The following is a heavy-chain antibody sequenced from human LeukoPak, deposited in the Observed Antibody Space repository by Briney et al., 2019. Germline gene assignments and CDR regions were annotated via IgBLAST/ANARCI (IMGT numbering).Heavy chain of an antibody. CDR1: GFTFSSYA. CDR3: ASVAAVAGTNDY. V-gene: IGHV3-23*01. Sequence: GGSLRLSCAASGFTFSSYAMSWVRQAPGKGLEWVSAISGSGGSTYYADSVKGRFTISRDNSKHSLYLQMNSLRAEDTAVYYCASVAAVAGTNDYWGQGTLVTVSS. CDR2: ISGSGGST. D-gene: IGHD6-13*01. J-gene: IGHJ4*02.